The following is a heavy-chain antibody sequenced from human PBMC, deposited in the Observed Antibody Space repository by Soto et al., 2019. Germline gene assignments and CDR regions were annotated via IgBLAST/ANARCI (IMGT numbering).Heavy chain of an antibody. V-gene: IGHV4-34*01. D-gene: IGHD3-3*01. J-gene: IGHJ4*02. CDR2: INHSGST. CDR1: GGSFSGYY. CDR3: ARSPRGWSGPRFGY. Sequence: QVQLQQWGAGLLKPSETLSLTCAVYGGSFSGYYWSWIRQPPRKGLEWIGEINHSGSTNYNPSLKSRVTISVDTSKNQFSLKLSSVTAADTAVYYCARSPRGWSGPRFGYWGQGTLVTVSS.